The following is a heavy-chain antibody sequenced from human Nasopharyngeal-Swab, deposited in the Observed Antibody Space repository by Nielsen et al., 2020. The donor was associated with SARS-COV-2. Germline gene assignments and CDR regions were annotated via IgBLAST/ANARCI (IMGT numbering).Heavy chain of an antibody. Sequence: GGSLRLSCAASGFTSSSYGMHWVRQAPGKGLEWVAVIWYDGSNKYYADSVKGRFTISRDNSKNTLYLQMNSLRAEDTAVYYCARERYSSSWYFDYWGQGTLVTVSS. V-gene: IGHV3-33*01. CDR1: GFTSSSYG. CDR2: IWYDGSNK. D-gene: IGHD6-13*01. J-gene: IGHJ4*02. CDR3: ARERYSSSWYFDY.